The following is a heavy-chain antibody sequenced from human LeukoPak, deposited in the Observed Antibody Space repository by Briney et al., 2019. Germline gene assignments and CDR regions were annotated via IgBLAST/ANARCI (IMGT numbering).Heavy chain of an antibody. Sequence: PSETLSLTCTVSGGSISSSSYYWGWIRQPPGKGLEWIGSIYYSGSTYYNPSLKSRVTISVDTSKNQFSLKLSSVTAADTAVYYCARVSGWHRTIDYWGQGTLVTVSS. CDR3: ARVSGWHRTIDY. D-gene: IGHD6-19*01. V-gene: IGHV4-39*07. J-gene: IGHJ4*02. CDR2: IYYSGST. CDR1: GGSISSSSYY.